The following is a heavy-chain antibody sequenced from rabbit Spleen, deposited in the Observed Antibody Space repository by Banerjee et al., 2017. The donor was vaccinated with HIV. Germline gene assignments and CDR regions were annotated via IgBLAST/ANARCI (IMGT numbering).Heavy chain of an antibody. D-gene: IGHD1-1*01. Sequence: QEQLVESGGGLVQPEGSLTLTCTASGFSFSGSHYMCWVRQAPGKGLEWIACIYAGSSGTTYYTSWAKGRFTISKTSSTTVTLQMTSLAAADTATYFCARGYASSGGYSPWGPGTLVTVS. V-gene: IGHV1S45*01. CDR1: GFSFSGSHY. CDR2: IYAGSSGTT. J-gene: IGHJ4*01. CDR3: ARGYASSGGYSP.